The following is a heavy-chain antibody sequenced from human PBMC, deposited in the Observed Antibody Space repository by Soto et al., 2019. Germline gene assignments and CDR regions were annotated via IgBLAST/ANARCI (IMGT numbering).Heavy chain of an antibody. CDR1: GGTFKTYT. CDR2: IIPMYDSA. CDR3: ATWRTYSGSFCFDY. D-gene: IGHD1-26*01. J-gene: IGHJ4*02. Sequence: QVQLVQSGAELKQPGSSVNVSCAASGGTFKTYTLNWVRQAPGQGLEWIGQIIPMYDSANYAQRIQGTVNISADKSTDIAYIELGRLRSAGTALYYGATWRTYSGSFCFDYWGQGTMDSVSS. V-gene: IGHV1-69*06.